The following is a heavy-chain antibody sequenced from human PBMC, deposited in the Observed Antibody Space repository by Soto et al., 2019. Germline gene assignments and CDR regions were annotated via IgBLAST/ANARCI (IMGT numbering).Heavy chain of an antibody. CDR3: GRAHRDLQQLVHHHYSMDV. J-gene: IGHJ6*02. Sequence: SETLSLTCTVSGGSISSGDYYWSWIRQPPGKGLEWIGYIHYSGSTYHNPSLKSRVTISVDTSKNQFSLKLTSVTAADTAVYYCGRAHRDLQQLVHHHYSMDVWGQGTTVTVS. V-gene: IGHV4-30-4*01. D-gene: IGHD6-13*01. CDR2: IHYSGST. CDR1: GGSISSGDYY.